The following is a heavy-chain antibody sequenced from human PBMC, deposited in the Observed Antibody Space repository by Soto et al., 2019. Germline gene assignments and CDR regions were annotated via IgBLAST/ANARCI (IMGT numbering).Heavy chain of an antibody. J-gene: IGHJ4*02. V-gene: IGHV3-48*03. CDR2: ISSSGSTI. CDR3: ARDRSSGWRFDY. Sequence: GGSLRLSCAASGFTFSSYEMNWVRQAPGKGLEWVSYISSSGSTIYYADSVKGRFTISRDNAKNSLYLQMNSLRAEDTAVYYCARDRSSGWRFDYWGRGTRVTVAS. D-gene: IGHD6-19*01. CDR1: GFTFSSYE.